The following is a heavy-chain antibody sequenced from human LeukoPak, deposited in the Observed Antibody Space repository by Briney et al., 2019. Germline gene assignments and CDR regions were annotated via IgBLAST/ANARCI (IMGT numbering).Heavy chain of an antibody. CDR2: ISSSSSYI. CDR1: GFTFNSYS. Sequence: GGSLRLSCAASGFTFNSYSMNWVRQAPGKGLEWVSSISSSSSYIYYADSVKGRFTISRDNAKNSLYLQMNSLRAEDTAVYYCARDRRPVRVLRYFDWSPQYAHAFDIWGQGTMVTVSS. V-gene: IGHV3-21*01. D-gene: IGHD3-9*01. J-gene: IGHJ3*02. CDR3: ARDRRPVRVLRYFDWSPQYAHAFDI.